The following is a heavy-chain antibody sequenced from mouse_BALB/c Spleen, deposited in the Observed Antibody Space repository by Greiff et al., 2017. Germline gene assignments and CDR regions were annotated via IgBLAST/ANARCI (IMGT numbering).Heavy chain of an antibody. Sequence: QVQLQQSGPGLVAPSQSLSITCTVSGFSLTSYGVHWVRQPPGKGLEWLGVIWAGGSTNYNSALMSRLSISKDNSKSQVFLKMNSLQTDDTAMYYCARAGYYGSSYLDYWGQGTTLTVSS. J-gene: IGHJ2*01. D-gene: IGHD1-1*01. CDR3: ARAGYYGSSYLDY. CDR1: GFSLTSYG. CDR2: IWAGGST. V-gene: IGHV2-9*02.